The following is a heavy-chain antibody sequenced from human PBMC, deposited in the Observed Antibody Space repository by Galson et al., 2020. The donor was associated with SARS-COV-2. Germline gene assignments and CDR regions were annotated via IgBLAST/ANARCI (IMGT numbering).Heavy chain of an antibody. CDR3: ARERGNYRRADY. Sequence: GESLKISCRTSGYRFSDYGLSWVRQAAGQGPEWMGWINIDYGNIRYAQKFQGRVTLTKDTSASTVYMELRSLRSDDTAVYYCARERGNYRRADYWGQGTLVTVSS. CDR1: GYRFSDYG. CDR2: INIDYGNI. J-gene: IGHJ4*02. V-gene: IGHV1-18*04. D-gene: IGHD1-7*01.